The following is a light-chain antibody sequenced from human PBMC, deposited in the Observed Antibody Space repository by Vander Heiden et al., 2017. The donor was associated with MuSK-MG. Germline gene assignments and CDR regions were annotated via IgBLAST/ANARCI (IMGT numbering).Light chain of an antibody. Sequence: DIQMTQSPSSVSASVGDRVTITCRASQAISSWLAWYQQKPGKAPELLIYAASSLRSGVPSRFSGSGSGTDFTLTISSLQPEDFATYYCEQANSFPFTFGHGTKVDIK. CDR1: QAISSW. V-gene: IGKV1-12*02. CDR2: AAS. CDR3: EQANSFPFT. J-gene: IGKJ3*01.